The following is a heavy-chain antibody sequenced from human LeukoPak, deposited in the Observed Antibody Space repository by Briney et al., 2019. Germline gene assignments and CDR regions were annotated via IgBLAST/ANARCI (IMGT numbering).Heavy chain of an antibody. CDR2: IIPVLGIA. J-gene: IGHJ5*02. Sequence: SVKVSCKASGGTFSSYAISWVRQAPGQGLEWMGRIIPVLGIANYAQKFQGRVTITADKSTSTAYMELSSLRSEDTAVYYCAREPYYYDSSGYDPWGQGTLVTVSS. CDR1: GGTFSSYA. CDR3: AREPYYYDSSGYDP. V-gene: IGHV1-69*04. D-gene: IGHD3-22*01.